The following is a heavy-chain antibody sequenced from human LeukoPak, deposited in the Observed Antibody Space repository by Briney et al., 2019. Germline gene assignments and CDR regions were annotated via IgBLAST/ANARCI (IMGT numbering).Heavy chain of an antibody. V-gene: IGHV4-39*07. Sequence: SETLSLTCTVSGGSISSSSYYWGWIRQPPGKGLEWIGSIYYSGSTYYNPSLKSQVTISVDTSKNQFSLKLSSVTAADTAVYYCARLGSRIAAAGTSISGAFNIWGQGTMVTISS. J-gene: IGHJ3*02. CDR3: ARLGSRIAAAGTSISGAFNI. CDR2: IYYSGST. D-gene: IGHD6-13*01. CDR1: GGSISSSSYY.